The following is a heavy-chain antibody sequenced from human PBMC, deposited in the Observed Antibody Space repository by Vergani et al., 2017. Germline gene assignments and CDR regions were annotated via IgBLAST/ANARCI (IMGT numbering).Heavy chain of an antibody. Sequence: QVQLVQSGAEVKKPGASVKVSCKASGYTFTSYDINWVRQATGQGLEWMGWMNPNSGNTGYAQKFQGRVTMTRNTSISTAYMELSSLRSEDTAVYYCAGSVTGTFLFYYYMDVWGKGTTVTVSS. CDR2: MNPNSGNT. D-gene: IGHD1-7*01. CDR1: GYTFTSYD. V-gene: IGHV1-8*01. CDR3: AGSVTGTFLFYYYMDV. J-gene: IGHJ6*03.